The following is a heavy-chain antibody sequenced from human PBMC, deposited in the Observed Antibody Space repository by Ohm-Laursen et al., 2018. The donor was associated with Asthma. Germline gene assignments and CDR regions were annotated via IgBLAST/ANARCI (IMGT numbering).Heavy chain of an antibody. D-gene: IGHD3-10*01. V-gene: IGHV3-30-3*02. CDR3: AKFSEGTMVQGPFDY. J-gene: IGHJ4*02. CDR2: ISYDGSNK. CDR1: GFTFRSYA. Sequence: SLRLSCAASGFTFRSYAMHWVRQAPGKGLEWVAVISYDGSNKYYADSVKGRFTISRDNSKNTLYLQMNSLRAEDTAVYYCAKFSEGTMVQGPFDYWGQGTLVTVSS.